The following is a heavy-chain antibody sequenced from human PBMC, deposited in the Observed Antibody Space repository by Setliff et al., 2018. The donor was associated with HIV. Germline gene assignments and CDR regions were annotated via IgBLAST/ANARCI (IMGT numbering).Heavy chain of an antibody. V-gene: IGHV4-39*07. CDR1: GGSISSSTYY. CDR3: TRVGTYGVGGWFDP. D-gene: IGHD3-16*01. J-gene: IGHJ5*02. CDR2: IYYSGST. Sequence: PSETLSLTCTVSGGSISSSTYYWGWIRQPPGKGLEWIGSIYYSGSTYYNPSLKSRVTISVDTSKNQFSLKLSSVTAADKAMYYCTRVGTYGVGGWFDPWGQGSLVTVSS.